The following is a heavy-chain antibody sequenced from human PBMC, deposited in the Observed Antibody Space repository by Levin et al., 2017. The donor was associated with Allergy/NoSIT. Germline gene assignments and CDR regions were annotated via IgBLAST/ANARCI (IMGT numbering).Heavy chain of an antibody. CDR3: AKDPMWDRYNFDMDV. CDR2: IGGSGIDA. D-gene: IGHD1-26*01. CDR1: GFTFNKYG. V-gene: IGHV3-23*01. Sequence: RGESLKISCTASGFTFNKYGLTWVRQAPGKGLEWVASIGGSGIDANYADSVRGRFTITRDMNMIFLQMNRLRVEDTAVYYCAKDPMWDRYNFDMDVWGQGTSVIVSS. J-gene: IGHJ6*02.